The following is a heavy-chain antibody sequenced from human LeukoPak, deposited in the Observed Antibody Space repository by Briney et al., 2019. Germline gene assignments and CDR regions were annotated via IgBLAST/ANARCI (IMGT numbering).Heavy chain of an antibody. Sequence: PGGSLRLSCAASGFTFSIYAMSWVRQAPGMGLEWVLAIGGSDGNTYYAVSVKGRLTISRDDSKNSLYLQINSLRADNTAVYYCAKVQYSDYDMNFDSWGQGTLVTVSS. CDR1: GFTFSIYA. CDR2: IGGSDGNT. J-gene: IGHJ4*02. CDR3: AKVQYSDYDMNFDS. V-gene: IGHV3-23*01. D-gene: IGHD5-12*01.